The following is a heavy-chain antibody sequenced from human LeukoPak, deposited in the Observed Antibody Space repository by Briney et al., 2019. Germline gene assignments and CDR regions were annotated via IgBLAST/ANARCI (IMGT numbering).Heavy chain of an antibody. CDR3: ARDGDWAFDY. CDR2: ISLTTTTV. J-gene: IGHJ4*02. Sequence: PGGSLRLSCAASGFTFSSSYSMNWVRQAPGKGLEWVAHISLTTTTVSYADSVKGRFTMSRDNAKNSLFLQMNSLRAEDTAVYYRARDGDWAFDYWGQGTLVTVSS. V-gene: IGHV3-48*01. D-gene: IGHD2-21*02. CDR1: GFTFSSSYS.